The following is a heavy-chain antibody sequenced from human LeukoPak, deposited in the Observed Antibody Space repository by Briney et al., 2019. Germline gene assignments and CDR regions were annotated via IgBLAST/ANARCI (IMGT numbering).Heavy chain of an antibody. Sequence: SEPLSLTCTVSGGSISSTTYYWGWIRQPPGKGLEWIGCSYYSGSTYYNPSLKSRVTISVDTSKTQFSLRLNSVTAADTAVYYCARHYSKLNYSYWGQGTLDTLPS. J-gene: IGHJ4*02. V-gene: IGHV4-39*01. CDR3: ARHYSKLNYSY. CDR1: GGSISSTTYY. D-gene: IGHD1-7*01. CDR2: SYYSGST.